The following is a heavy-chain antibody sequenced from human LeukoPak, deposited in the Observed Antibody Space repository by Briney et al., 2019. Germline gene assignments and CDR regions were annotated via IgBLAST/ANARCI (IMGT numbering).Heavy chain of an antibody. CDR3: ARLASGYSYRPFDY. D-gene: IGHD5-18*01. Sequence: SETLSLTCSVSGGSISSYYWGWIRQPPGKGLEWIGSIYYSGSTYYNPSLKSRVTISVDTSKNQFSLKLSSVTAADTAVYYCARLASGYSYRPFDYWGQGTLVTVSS. CDR2: IYYSGST. J-gene: IGHJ4*02. CDR1: GGSISSYY. V-gene: IGHV4-39*01.